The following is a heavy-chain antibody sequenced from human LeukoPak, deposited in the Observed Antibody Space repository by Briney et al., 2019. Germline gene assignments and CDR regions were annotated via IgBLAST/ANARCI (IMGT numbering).Heavy chain of an antibody. CDR3: ARGSNYYDSGKGWFDP. D-gene: IGHD3-10*01. Sequence: SETLSLTCTVSGGSITSSSYYWGWIRQPPGTGLEWIGSIYYSGSPYYNPSLKSRVTISLDTSKKQFSLKLSSVTAADTAVYYCARGSNYYDSGKGWFDPWGQGTLVTVSS. CDR2: IYYSGSP. CDR1: GGSITSSSYY. J-gene: IGHJ5*02. V-gene: IGHV4-39*07.